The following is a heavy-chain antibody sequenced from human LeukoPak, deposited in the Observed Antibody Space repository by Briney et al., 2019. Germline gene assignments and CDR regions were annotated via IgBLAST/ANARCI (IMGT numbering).Heavy chain of an antibody. CDR3: ARGMGYFDWLLFDY. CDR1: GGSISSYY. Sequence: PSETLFLTCTVSGGSISSYYWSWIRQPPGKGLEWIGYIYYSGSTNYNPSLKSRVTISVDTSKNQFSLKLSSVTAADTAVYYCARGMGYFDWLLFDYWGQGTLVTVSS. J-gene: IGHJ4*02. D-gene: IGHD3-9*01. V-gene: IGHV4-59*01. CDR2: IYYSGST.